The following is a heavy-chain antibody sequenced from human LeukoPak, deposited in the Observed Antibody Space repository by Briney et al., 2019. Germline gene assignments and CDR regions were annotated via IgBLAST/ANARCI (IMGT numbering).Heavy chain of an antibody. Sequence: GASVKVSCKASGYTFTGYYMNWVRQAPGQGLEWMGWINPNSGRTSYARNFQGRVIMTRDPSINTAYMELSGLTSNDTAVYYCARAREYSSSRYFPPFDPWGQGTLVTISS. CDR2: INPNSGRT. D-gene: IGHD6-13*01. CDR1: GYTFTGYY. CDR3: ARAREYSSSRYFPPFDP. V-gene: IGHV1-2*02. J-gene: IGHJ5*02.